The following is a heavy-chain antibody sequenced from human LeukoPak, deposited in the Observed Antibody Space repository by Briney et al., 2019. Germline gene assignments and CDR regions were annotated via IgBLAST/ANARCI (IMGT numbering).Heavy chain of an antibody. D-gene: IGHD3-22*01. CDR2: LYSAGNT. CDR1: GFTVSSSY. J-gene: IGHJ3*02. CDR3: ARLSHSSEYGAFDI. V-gene: IGHV3-66*02. Sequence: GGSLRLSCAASGFTVSSSYMGWVRQASGKGLDWVSVLYSAGNTFYPDPVKGRFTISRDNSQNMLFLQMDSLRAEDTAVYYCARLSHSSEYGAFDIWGQGTLVTVSS.